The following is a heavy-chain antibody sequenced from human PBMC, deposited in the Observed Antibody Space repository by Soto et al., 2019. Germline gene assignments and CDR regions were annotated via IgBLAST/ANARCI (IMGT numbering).Heavy chain of an antibody. CDR3: ARAARMAAPMDYAMDV. Sequence: QVQLVQSGAEVKKPGASVKVSCQASGYTFTSYDISWVRQAPGQGLEWMGSLNPTNGDTDYAQKFQGRVTMTRNTSMNTAYMELRSLSPDDTAVFYCARAARMAAPMDYAMDVWGQGTTVTVSS. J-gene: IGHJ6*02. CDR1: GYTFTSYD. CDR2: LNPTNGDT. D-gene: IGHD6-19*01. V-gene: IGHV1-8*01.